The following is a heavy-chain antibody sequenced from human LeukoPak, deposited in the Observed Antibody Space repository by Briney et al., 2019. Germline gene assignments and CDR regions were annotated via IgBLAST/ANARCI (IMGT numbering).Heavy chain of an antibody. CDR2: ISSSSSTI. D-gene: IGHD1-7*01. J-gene: IGHJ6*02. Sequence: GGSLRLSCAASGFTFSSYSMNWVRQAPGKGLEWVSYISSSSSTIYYADSVKGRFTISRDNSKNTLYLQMNSLRAEDTAVYYCAETTTSHPYYYYGMDVWGQGTTVTVSS. CDR3: AETTTSHPYYYYGMDV. V-gene: IGHV3-48*01. CDR1: GFTFSSYS.